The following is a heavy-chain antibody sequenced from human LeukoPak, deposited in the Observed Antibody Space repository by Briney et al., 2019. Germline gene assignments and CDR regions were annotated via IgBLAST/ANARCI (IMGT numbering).Heavy chain of an antibody. J-gene: IGHJ6*02. CDR1: GYTFTSYY. CDR3: ARGVLGDILTGYYLYYDGMDV. CDR2: INPSGGST. V-gene: IGHV1-46*01. Sequence: EASVKVSCKASGYTFTSYYMHWVRQAPGQGLEWMGIINPSGGSTSYAQKFQGRVTMTRDTSTSTVYMELSSLRSEDTAVYYCARGVLGDILTGYYLYYDGMDVWGQGTTVTVSS. D-gene: IGHD3-9*01.